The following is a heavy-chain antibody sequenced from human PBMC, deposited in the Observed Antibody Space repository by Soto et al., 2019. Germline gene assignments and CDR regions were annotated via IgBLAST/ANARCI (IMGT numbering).Heavy chain of an antibody. V-gene: IGHV3-23*01. CDR1: GFTFSSYA. Sequence: GWSLRLSCSASGFTFSSYAMSWVRQAPGKGLEWVSAISGSGGSTYYADSVKGRFTISRDNSKNTLYLQMNSLRAEDTAVYYCAKDNYDFWSLDANYYYGMDVWGQGTTVTVSS. D-gene: IGHD3-3*01. J-gene: IGHJ6*02. CDR2: ISGSGGST. CDR3: AKDNYDFWSLDANYYYGMDV.